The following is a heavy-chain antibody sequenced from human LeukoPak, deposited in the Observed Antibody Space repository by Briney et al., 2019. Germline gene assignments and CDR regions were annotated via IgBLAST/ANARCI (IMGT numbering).Heavy chain of an antibody. CDR1: GFPFSDYY. V-gene: IGHV3-11*01. J-gene: IGHJ4*02. CDR2: ISGSGGTT. D-gene: IGHD6-19*01. Sequence: PGGSLRLSCAASGFPFSDYYMTWIRQAPGKGLEWVSFISGSGGTTHYADSVRGRFTVSRDNSNNTLYLHMASLADDDTAIYYCAKDAPLIAVATSWGQGTLVIVSS. CDR3: AKDAPLIAVATS.